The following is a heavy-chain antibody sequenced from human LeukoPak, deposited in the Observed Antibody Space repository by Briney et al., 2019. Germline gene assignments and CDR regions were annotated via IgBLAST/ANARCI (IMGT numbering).Heavy chain of an antibody. V-gene: IGHV1-69*13. J-gene: IGHJ5*02. CDR3: ARGAPGGDILTGWFDP. CDR1: GGTFSSYA. Sequence: SVKVSCKASGGTFSSYAISWVRQAPGQGLEWMGGLILIFGTANYAQKFQGRVTITADESTSTAYMELSSLRSEDTAVYYCARGAPGGDILTGWFDPWGQGTLVTVSS. CDR2: LILIFGTA. D-gene: IGHD3-9*01.